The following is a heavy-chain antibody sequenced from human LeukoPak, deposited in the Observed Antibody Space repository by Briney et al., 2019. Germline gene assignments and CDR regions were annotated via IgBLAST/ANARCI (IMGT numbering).Heavy chain of an antibody. Sequence: GGSLRLSCAASGFTFSSYWMHWVRQAPGKGLVWVSRINSDGSSTSYADSVKGRFTISRDNAKNTLYLQMNSLRAEDTAVYYCARDLEYYDFWSGYLQHMDVWGKRTTVTVSS. D-gene: IGHD3-3*01. J-gene: IGHJ6*03. V-gene: IGHV3-74*01. CDR1: GFTFSSYW. CDR3: ARDLEYYDFWSGYLQHMDV. CDR2: INSDGSST.